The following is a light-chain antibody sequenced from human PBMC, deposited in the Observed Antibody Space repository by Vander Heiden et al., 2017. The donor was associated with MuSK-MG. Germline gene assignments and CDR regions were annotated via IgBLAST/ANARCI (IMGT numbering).Light chain of an antibody. CDR1: QSISGW. CDR2: KAS. J-gene: IGKJ1*01. V-gene: IGKV1-5*03. CDR3: QQYSSSWT. Sequence: DIQMTQSPSTLSASVGDRVTIPCRASQSISGWLAWYQQKPGTAPKLLIYKASILENGVPSRFSGSGSGTEFTLTISSLQPDDFATYYCQQYSSSWTFGQGTKVDVK.